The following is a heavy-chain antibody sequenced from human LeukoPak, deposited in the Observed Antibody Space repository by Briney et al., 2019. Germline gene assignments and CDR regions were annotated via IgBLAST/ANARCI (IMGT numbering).Heavy chain of an antibody. V-gene: IGHV3-7*01. CDR3: ARVGGILTSGSMDV. CDR2: IKQDGSDK. Sequence: SGGSLRLSCAASGFTFSNNWMSWVCQAPGKGLEWVANIKQDGSDKYYVDSVKGRFTISRDNAKNSLYLQMNSLRAEDTAVYYCARVGGILTSGSMDVWGKGTTVTVSS. D-gene: IGHD3-9*01. CDR1: GFTFSNNW. J-gene: IGHJ6*03.